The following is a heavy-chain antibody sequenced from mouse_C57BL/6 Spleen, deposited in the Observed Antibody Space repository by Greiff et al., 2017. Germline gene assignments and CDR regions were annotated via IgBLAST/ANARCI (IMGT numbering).Heavy chain of an antibody. J-gene: IGHJ3*01. CDR1: GYTFTSYW. CDR2: IYPSDSET. Sequence: QVQLQQPGAELVRPGSSVKLSCKASGYTFTSYWMDWVKQRPGQGLEWIGNIYPSDSETHYNQKFKDKATLTVDKSSSTAYMQLSSLTSEDSAVYYCARVDYGSSYPSWFAYWGQGTMVTVSA. V-gene: IGHV1-61*01. CDR3: ARVDYGSSYPSWFAY. D-gene: IGHD1-1*01.